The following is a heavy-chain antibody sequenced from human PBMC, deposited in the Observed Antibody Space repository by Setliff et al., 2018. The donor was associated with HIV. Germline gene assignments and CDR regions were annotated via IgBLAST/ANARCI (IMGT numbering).Heavy chain of an antibody. CDR1: GDTFTRYY. V-gene: IGHV1-2*02. D-gene: IGHD3-9*01. CDR2: INPPSGAT. Sequence: ASVKVSRKASGDTFTRYYLHWVRQAPGQGLEWMGWINPPSGATNYTQKFQGRLIMTRDTSTSTAYMELSRLTDGDTAVYYCSRERQPYFYYYGMSVWGQGTTVTVSS. J-gene: IGHJ6*02. CDR3: SRERQPYFYYYGMSV.